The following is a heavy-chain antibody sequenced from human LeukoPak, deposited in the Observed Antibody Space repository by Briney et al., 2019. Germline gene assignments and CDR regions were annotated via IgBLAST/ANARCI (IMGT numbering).Heavy chain of an antibody. V-gene: IGHV1-18*01. D-gene: IGHD3-10*01. CDR3: VRDRALWFGELFPD. Sequence: APVKVSCKASGYTFTNYGFSWVRQAPGQGLEWMGWISVYNGNTDYAQKFQGRITMTTDTSTTTAYMELRSLRADDTAVYYCVRDRALWFGELFPDWGQGTLVTVSS. CDR1: GYTFTNYG. CDR2: ISVYNGNT. J-gene: IGHJ4*02.